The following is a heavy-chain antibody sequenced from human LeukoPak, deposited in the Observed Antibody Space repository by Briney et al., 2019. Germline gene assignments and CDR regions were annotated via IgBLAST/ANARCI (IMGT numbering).Heavy chain of an antibody. J-gene: IGHJ5*02. Sequence: GGSLRLSCAASGFTFDNFAMTWVRQAPGKGLEWVSGISWNSGSIGYADSVKGRFTISRDNAKNSLYLQISGLRAEDTAVYHCARKLYYYDTSPAGWFDPWGQGTLVTVS. CDR3: ARKLYYYDTSPAGWFDP. CDR1: GFTFDNFA. V-gene: IGHV3-9*01. CDR2: ISWNSGSI. D-gene: IGHD3-22*01.